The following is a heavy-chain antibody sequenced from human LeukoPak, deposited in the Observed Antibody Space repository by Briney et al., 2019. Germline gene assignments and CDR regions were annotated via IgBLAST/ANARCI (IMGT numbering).Heavy chain of an antibody. CDR3: AKDQDMITFGGVIYNWFDP. Sequence: PGGSLRLSCAASGFTFSSYAMSWVRQAPGKGLEWVSAISGSGGSTYYADSVKGRFTISRDNSENTLYLQMNSLRAEDTAVYYCAKDQDMITFGGVIYNWFDPWGQGTLVTVSS. D-gene: IGHD3-16*02. V-gene: IGHV3-23*01. CDR1: GFTFSSYA. CDR2: ISGSGGST. J-gene: IGHJ5*02.